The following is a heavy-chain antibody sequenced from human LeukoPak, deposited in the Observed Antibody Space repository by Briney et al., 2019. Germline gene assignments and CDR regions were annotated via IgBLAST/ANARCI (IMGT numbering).Heavy chain of an antibody. CDR2: IIPILGIA. CDR1: GGTFSSYA. CDR3: ASADLGYCSSTSCTLDY. Sequence: SVKVSCKASGGTFSSYAISWVRQAPGQGLEWMGRIIPILGIANCAQKFQGRVTITADKSTSTAYMELSSLRSEDTAVYYCASADLGYCSSTSCTLDYWGQGTLVTVSS. J-gene: IGHJ4*02. V-gene: IGHV1-69*04. D-gene: IGHD2-2*01.